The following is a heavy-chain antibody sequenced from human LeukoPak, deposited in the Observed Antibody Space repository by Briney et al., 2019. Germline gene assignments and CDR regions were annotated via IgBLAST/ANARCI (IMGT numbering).Heavy chain of an antibody. CDR3: ARGYYDSSGYIQDAFDI. CDR1: GGTFSSYA. D-gene: IGHD3-22*01. V-gene: IGHV1-69*05. Sequence: ASVKVSCKASGGTFSSYAISWVRQAPGQGLEWMGGIIPIFGTANYAQKFQGRVTITTDESTSTAYMELSSLRSEDTAVYYCARGYYDSSGYIQDAFDIWGQGTMVTVSS. J-gene: IGHJ3*02. CDR2: IIPIFGTA.